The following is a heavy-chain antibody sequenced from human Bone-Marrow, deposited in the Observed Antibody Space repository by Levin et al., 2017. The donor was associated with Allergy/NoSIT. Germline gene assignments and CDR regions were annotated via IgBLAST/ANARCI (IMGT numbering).Heavy chain of an antibody. CDR3: ATDWYDQRHAFDI. D-gene: IGHD1-1*01. J-gene: IGHJ3*02. V-gene: IGHV1-24*01. CDR1: GDTLSDLS. Sequence: GESLKISCTVSGDTLSDLSIYWVRQVPGKGLEWMGGLDPEDGRPISAQPFKGRVSMAEDPSTETVPMELSGLTSDDTAVYYCATDWYDQRHAFDIWGQGTVVTVSS. CDR2: LDPEDGRP.